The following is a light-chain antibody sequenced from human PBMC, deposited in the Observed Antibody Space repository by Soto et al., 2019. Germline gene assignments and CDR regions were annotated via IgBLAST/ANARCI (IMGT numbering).Light chain of an antibody. CDR1: QRVNSDF. V-gene: IGKV3-20*01. CDR3: QQYGNSLA. J-gene: IGKJ2*01. Sequence: EIVLTQSPGTLSLSPGERVTLSCRASQRVNSDFLAWYQQKTGQAPRLLIYGASIRAAGIPDRFSGSGSGTDFTLTISRLEPEDFAMFYCQQYGNSLAFGQGTKLEIK. CDR2: GAS.